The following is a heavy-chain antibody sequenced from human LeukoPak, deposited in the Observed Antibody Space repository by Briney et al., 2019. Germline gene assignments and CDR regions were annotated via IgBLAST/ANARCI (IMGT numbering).Heavy chain of an antibody. CDR2: INGGGYGT. D-gene: IGHD3-9*01. Sequence: PGGSLRLSCAASGFTFHIYAMNWVRQAPGKGLEWVSAINGGGYGTYYADSVRGRFTIYRDNSKNTLYLQMNSLRAEDTAVYYCARARYVNSFYAFDIWGQGTLVTVSS. CDR1: GFTFHIYA. J-gene: IGHJ3*02. V-gene: IGHV3-23*01. CDR3: ARARYVNSFYAFDI.